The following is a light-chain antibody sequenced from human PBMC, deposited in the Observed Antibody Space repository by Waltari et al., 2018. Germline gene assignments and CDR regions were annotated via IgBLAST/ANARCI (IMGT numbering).Light chain of an antibody. Sequence: DIQMTQSPSSLSASVGDTVTITCQASQGIGNNLNWYHQKPGNAPKFLISRASSLQDGVPSRFIGGGSGTDFSLTINCLQPEDLATYYCQQGSSFPYTFGQGTKLDI. CDR2: RAS. CDR1: QGIGNN. CDR3: QQGSSFPYT. J-gene: IGKJ2*01. V-gene: IGKV1-16*01.